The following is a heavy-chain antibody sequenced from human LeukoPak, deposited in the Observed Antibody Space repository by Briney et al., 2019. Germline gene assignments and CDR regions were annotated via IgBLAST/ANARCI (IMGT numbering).Heavy chain of an antibody. CDR1: GYTFTGYY. Sequence: ASVKVSCKASGYTFTGYYTHWVRQAPGQGLEWMGWINPNSGGTNYAQKFQGRVAMTRDTSISTAYMELSRLRSDDTAVYYCARDSPPGIAVAAVNDWGQGTLVTVSS. D-gene: IGHD6-19*01. CDR3: ARDSPPGIAVAAVND. CDR2: INPNSGGT. J-gene: IGHJ4*02. V-gene: IGHV1-2*02.